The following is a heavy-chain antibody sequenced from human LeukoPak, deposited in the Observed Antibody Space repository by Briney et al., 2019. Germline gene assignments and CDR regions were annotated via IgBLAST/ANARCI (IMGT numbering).Heavy chain of an antibody. J-gene: IGHJ3*02. Sequence: GGSLRLSCAASGFTVSNNHISWVRQAPGKGLEWVSVIQSDGSTYYADSVRGRFTISRDNSKNTLYLQMNSLRAEDTAVYYCTRGGAFDIWGQGTMVTVSS. CDR1: GFTVSNNH. CDR2: IQSDGST. CDR3: TRGGAFDI. D-gene: IGHD3-16*01. V-gene: IGHV3-66*02.